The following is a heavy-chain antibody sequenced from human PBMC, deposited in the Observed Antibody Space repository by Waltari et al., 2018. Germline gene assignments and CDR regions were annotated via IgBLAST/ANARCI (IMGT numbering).Heavy chain of an antibody. CDR2: IYHSGST. CDR1: GGSISSSSYY. CDR3: ARVMDQSFDL. J-gene: IGHJ2*01. D-gene: IGHD2-2*03. V-gene: IGHV4-39*07. Sequence: QLQLQESGPGLVKPSETLSLTCTVSGGSISSSSYYWGWIRQPPGKGLEWIGSIYHSGSTYYNPSLKSRVTISVDTSKNQFSLKLSSVTAADTAVYYCARVMDQSFDLWGRGTLVTVSS.